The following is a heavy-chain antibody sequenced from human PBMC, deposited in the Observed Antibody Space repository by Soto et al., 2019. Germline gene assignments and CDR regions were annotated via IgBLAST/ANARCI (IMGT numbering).Heavy chain of an antibody. D-gene: IGHD6-6*01. Sequence: QLQLQESGPGLVKPSETLSLTCTVSGGSISSSSYYWGWIRQPPGKGLEWIGSIYYSGSTYYNPSLKSRVTIAVDTSKNQCSLKLSSVTAADTAVYYCARQGNIAARPSWFDPWGQGTLVTVSS. CDR3: ARQGNIAARPSWFDP. CDR2: IYYSGST. J-gene: IGHJ5*02. CDR1: GGSISSSSYY. V-gene: IGHV4-39*01.